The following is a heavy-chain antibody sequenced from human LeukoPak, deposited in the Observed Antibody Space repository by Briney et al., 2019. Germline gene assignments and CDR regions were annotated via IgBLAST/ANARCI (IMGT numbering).Heavy chain of an antibody. J-gene: IGHJ6*03. CDR3: AKDQVHMGGLYFYYMDV. CDR2: ISSSSSYI. D-gene: IGHD2-21*01. Sequence: GGSLRLSCAASGFTFSTYSMNWVRQAPGKGLEWVSSISSSSSYIYYADSVKGRFTISRDNSKNTLYLQMNSLRAEDTALYYCAKDQVHMGGLYFYYMDVWGKGTTVTVSS. V-gene: IGHV3-21*01. CDR1: GFTFSTYS.